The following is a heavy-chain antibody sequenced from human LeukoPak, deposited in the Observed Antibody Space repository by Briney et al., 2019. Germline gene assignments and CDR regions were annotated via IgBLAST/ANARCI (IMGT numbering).Heavy chain of an antibody. Sequence: SETLSLTCAVYGGSFSGYYWSWIRQPPGKGLEWIGEINHSGSTNYNPSLKSRVTISVDTSKNQFSLKLSSVTAADTAVYYCARGPRFVYWGQGTMVTVSS. CDR2: INHSGST. CDR3: ARGPRFVY. V-gene: IGHV4-34*01. CDR1: GGSFSGYY. J-gene: IGHJ4*02.